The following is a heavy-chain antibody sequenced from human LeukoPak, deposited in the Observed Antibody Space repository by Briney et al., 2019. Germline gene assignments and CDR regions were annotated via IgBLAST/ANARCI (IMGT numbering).Heavy chain of an antibody. J-gene: IGHJ4*02. D-gene: IGHD3-10*01. CDR1: GFTFSSYA. Sequence: PGGSLRLSCAASGFTFSSYAMSWVRQAPGKGLEWVSAISHSGGSTYYADSVKGRFTISRDNSKNTLYLQMNSLRAEDTAVYYCARETRLSITMVRGVIDYWGQGTLVTVSS. V-gene: IGHV3-23*01. CDR3: ARETRLSITMVRGVIDY. CDR2: ISHSGGST.